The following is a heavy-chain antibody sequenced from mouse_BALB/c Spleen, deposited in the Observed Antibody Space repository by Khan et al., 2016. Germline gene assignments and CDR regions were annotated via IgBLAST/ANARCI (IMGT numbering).Heavy chain of an antibody. CDR3: TRGGEYFDV. CDR2: ITRGGHYT. J-gene: IGHJ1*01. CDR1: GITFSSYT. Sequence: EVELVESGGDLVKPGGSLKLSCAASGITFSSYTLSWVRQTPEKRLEWVATITRGGHYTYYPDSVKGRFPISRDNAKDTLSLQMSSLKSEDTAMYFCTRGGEYFDVWGAGTTVTVSS. V-gene: IGHV5-6-4*01.